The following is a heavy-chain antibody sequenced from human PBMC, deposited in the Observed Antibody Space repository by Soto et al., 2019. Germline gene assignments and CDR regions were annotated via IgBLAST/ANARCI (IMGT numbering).Heavy chain of an antibody. J-gene: IGHJ4*02. V-gene: IGHV4-59*01. Sequence: QVQLQESGPGLVKPSETLSLTCTVSGGSISGYYWSWIRQPPGKGLEWIGYIYYNGNTNYNPSLRSRFTISVDTSKNQFSLKLSSVTAADTAVYYCARVLAAAGAVDYWGQGTLVTVSS. D-gene: IGHD6-13*01. CDR3: ARVLAAAGAVDY. CDR2: IYYNGNT. CDR1: GGSISGYY.